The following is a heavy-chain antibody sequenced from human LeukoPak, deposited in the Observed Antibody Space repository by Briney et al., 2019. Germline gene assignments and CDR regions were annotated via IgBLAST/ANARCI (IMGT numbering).Heavy chain of an antibody. CDR2: IYYSGST. J-gene: IGHJ6*03. V-gene: IGHV4-59*01. CDR3: ARGVPSSWYPIYYYYFMDV. CDR1: GGSISSYY. Sequence: PSETLSLTCTVSGGSISSYYWSWIRQPPGKGLEWIGYIYYSGSTNYNPSLKSRVTISVDTSKNQFSLKLSSVTAADTAVYYCARGVPSSWYPIYYYYFMDVWGKGTTVTVSS. D-gene: IGHD6-13*01.